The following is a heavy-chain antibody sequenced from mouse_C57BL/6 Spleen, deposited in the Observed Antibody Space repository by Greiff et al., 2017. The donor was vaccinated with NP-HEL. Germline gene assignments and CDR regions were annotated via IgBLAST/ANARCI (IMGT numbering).Heavy chain of an antibody. Sequence: QVQLQQPGAELVKPGASVKLSCKASGYTFTSYWMHWVKQRPGQGLEWIGMIHPNSGSTNYNEKFKSKATLTVDKSSSTAYMQLSSLTSEDSAVYYCASLQLGRYAMGYWGQGTSVTVSS. D-gene: IGHD4-1*02. CDR2: IHPNSGST. V-gene: IGHV1-64*01. J-gene: IGHJ4*01. CDR1: GYTFTSYW. CDR3: ASLQLGRYAMGY.